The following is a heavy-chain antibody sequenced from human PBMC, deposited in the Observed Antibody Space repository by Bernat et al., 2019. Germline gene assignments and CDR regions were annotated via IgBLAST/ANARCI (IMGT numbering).Heavy chain of an antibody. CDR3: ARGRYYGSGSRQNFYYYGMDV. J-gene: IGHJ6*02. D-gene: IGHD3-10*01. CDR1: GFSFSDYY. CDR2: IGPSGTTI. V-gene: IGHV3-11*01. Sequence: QVQLVESGGGVVKPGGSLRLSCAASGFSFSDYYMTWIRQAPGKGLEWVSNIGPSGTTIYYADSVKGRFTISRDNAKNSVFLQMNSLRAEDTAVYFCARGRYYGSGSRQNFYYYGMDVWGQGTTVTVSS.